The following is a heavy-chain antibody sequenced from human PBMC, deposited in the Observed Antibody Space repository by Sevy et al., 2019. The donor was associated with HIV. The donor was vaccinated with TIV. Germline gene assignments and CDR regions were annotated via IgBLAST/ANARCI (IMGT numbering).Heavy chain of an antibody. Sequence: GGSLRLSCAASGFTFSSYGMHWVRQAPGKGLEWVAFIRYDGSNKYYADSVKGRFTISRDNSKNKLYLQMNSLRAEDTAEYYYPTRWVVLQYFDRLLLWDWFDPWGQGTLVTVSS. CDR1: GFTFSSYG. V-gene: IGHV3-30*02. CDR2: IRYDGSNK. CDR3: PTRWVVLQYFDRLLLWDWFDP. J-gene: IGHJ5*02. D-gene: IGHD3-9*01.